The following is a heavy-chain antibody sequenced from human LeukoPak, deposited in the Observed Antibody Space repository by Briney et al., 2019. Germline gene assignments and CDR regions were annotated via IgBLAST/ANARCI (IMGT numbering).Heavy chain of an antibody. CDR1: GFXFNNYA. V-gene: IGHV3-23*01. CDR2: LSGSGGAT. CDR3: AKANWDLGAHYFDY. Sequence: GGSLRLSCAASGFXFNNYAISWVRQAPGKGLEWVSALSGSGGATYYTDSVRGRFTISRDNSKNTLYLQMSSLRADDTAVYYCAKANWDLGAHYFDYWGQGTLVTVSS. D-gene: IGHD3-16*01. J-gene: IGHJ4*02.